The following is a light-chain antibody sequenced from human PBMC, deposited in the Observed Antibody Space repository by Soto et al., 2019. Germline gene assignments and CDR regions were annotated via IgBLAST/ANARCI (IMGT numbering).Light chain of an antibody. CDR1: SSDVGGHDF. CDR2: DVT. J-gene: IGLJ1*01. CDR3: CSYADNYFYV. V-gene: IGLV2-11*01. Sequence: LTQPRSVSGSPGQSVAVSCTGTSSDVGGHDFVSWYQHHPGKAPKLIIYDVTKRPSGVPDRFSGSKSGNTASLTISGLQAEDEADYHCCSYADNYFYVFGSGTKVTVL.